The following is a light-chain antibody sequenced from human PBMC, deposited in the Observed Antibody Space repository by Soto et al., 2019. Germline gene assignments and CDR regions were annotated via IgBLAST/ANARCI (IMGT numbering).Light chain of an antibody. V-gene: IGLV2-14*01. CDR1: SSDVRGYNY. Sequence: QSALTQPASVSGSPGQSITISCTGTSSDVRGYNYVSWYQQHPGKAPKLMIYEVSNRPSGVSNRFSGSKSGNTASLTISGLQAEDEADYYCNSYTRSNTLVFGTGTKLTVL. J-gene: IGLJ1*01. CDR3: NSYTRSNTLV. CDR2: EVS.